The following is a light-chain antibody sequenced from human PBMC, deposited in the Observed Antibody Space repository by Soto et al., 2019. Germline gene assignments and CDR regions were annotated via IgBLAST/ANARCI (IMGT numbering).Light chain of an antibody. Sequence: QSVLTQPPSVSGAPGQRVTISCTGSSSNIGAGYDVHWYQQVPGAAPKLLIFHTNNRPSGVPDRFSGSKSGTSASLAITGLQAEYEADYYCQSYDNSLNGLYVFGAVTKVTVL. J-gene: IGLJ1*01. V-gene: IGLV1-40*01. CDR1: SSNIGAGYD. CDR2: HTN. CDR3: QSYDNSLNGLYV.